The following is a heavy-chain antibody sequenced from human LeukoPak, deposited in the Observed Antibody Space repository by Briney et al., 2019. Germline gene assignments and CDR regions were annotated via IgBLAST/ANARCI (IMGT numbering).Heavy chain of an antibody. Sequence: PSETLSLTCTVSGGSISSGSYYWSWIRQPAGKGLEWIGRIYTSGSTNYNPSLQSRVTISVDRSKNQSSLELSSVTAADPAVHYCARGAIPPYYYDIWPRIDYWGQGTLGTVSS. D-gene: IGHD3-9*01. V-gene: IGHV4-61*02. CDR2: IYTSGST. CDR1: GGSISSGSYY. CDR3: ARGAIPPYYYDIWPRIDY. J-gene: IGHJ4*02.